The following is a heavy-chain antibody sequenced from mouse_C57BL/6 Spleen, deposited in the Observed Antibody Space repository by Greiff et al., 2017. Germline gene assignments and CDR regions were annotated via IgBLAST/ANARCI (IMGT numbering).Heavy chain of an antibody. CDR3: AREGSSGYRAMDY. V-gene: IGHV1-55*01. D-gene: IGHD3-2*02. CDR2: IYPGSGST. Sequence: QVQLQQPGAELVKPGASVKMSCKASGYTFTSYWITWVKQRPGQGLEWIGDIYPGSGSTNYNEKFKSKATLTVDTSSRTAYMQLSSLTSEDSAVYYCAREGSSGYRAMDYWGQGTSVTVSS. J-gene: IGHJ4*01. CDR1: GYTFTSYW.